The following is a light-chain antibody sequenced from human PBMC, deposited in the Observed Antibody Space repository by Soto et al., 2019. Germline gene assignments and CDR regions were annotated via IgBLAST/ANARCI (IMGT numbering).Light chain of an antibody. Sequence: DIQMTQSPSTLSASVGDRVTITCRASQSIGYWLAWYQQKPGKAPNLLMYQASTLETGVPSRFSGSGSGTEFTLTISSLQPEDFATYYCQQYHSVYQTFGQGTKVDIK. CDR2: QAS. CDR1: QSIGYW. CDR3: QQYHSVYQT. V-gene: IGKV1-5*03. J-gene: IGKJ1*01.